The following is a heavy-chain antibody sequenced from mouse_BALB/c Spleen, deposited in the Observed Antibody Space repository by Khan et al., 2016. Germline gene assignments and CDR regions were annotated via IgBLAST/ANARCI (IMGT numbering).Heavy chain of an antibody. V-gene: IGHV3-2*02. CDR3: ARCEGPRVSFYHAMDY. Sequence: VQLKESGPGLVKPSQSLSLTCTVTGYSITSNYAWNLIRQFPGSKLEWMGYITYSGATSCNPSLKIRVTLTLDTSKNQFFLQLNSVTPEDTATYYCARCEGPRVSFYHAMDYWHQGTSVTVSS. D-gene: IGHD3-3*01. CDR2: ITYSGAT. CDR1: GYSITSNYA. J-gene: IGHJ4*01.